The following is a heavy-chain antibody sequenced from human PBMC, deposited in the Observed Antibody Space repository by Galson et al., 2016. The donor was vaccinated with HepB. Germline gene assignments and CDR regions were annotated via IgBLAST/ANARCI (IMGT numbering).Heavy chain of an antibody. CDR1: GFSLNTGGVA. Sequence: PALVKPTQTLTLTCTFSGFSLNTGGVAVGWIRQPPGKALECLGLIYYNGHKRYSPSLESRVTITKDTSKDQVVLTLTNMDPADTGTYYCAHRRPPTSAAGSGNFESGGPGTLVTVSS. J-gene: IGHJ4*02. D-gene: IGHD3-10*01. CDR2: IYYNGHK. V-gene: IGHV2-5*01. CDR3: AHRRPPTSAAGSGNFES.